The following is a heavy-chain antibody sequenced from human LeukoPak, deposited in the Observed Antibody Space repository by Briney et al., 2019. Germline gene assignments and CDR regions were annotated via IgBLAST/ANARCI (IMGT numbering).Heavy chain of an antibody. CDR2: VSGSGEST. D-gene: IGHD3-10*01. V-gene: IGHV3-23*01. Sequence: PGGSLRLSCEASGFFFTRYGMSWVRQAPGKGLEWVSSVSGSGESTSYADAVKGRFTISRDNANKNSLYLQMNSLRAEDTALYYCAIRGSPMVRNYWGQGTLVTVSS. J-gene: IGHJ4*02. CDR3: AIRGSPMVRNY. CDR1: GFFFTRYG.